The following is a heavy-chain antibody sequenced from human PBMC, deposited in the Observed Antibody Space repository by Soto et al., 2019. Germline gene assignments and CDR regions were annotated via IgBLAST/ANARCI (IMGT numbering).Heavy chain of an antibody. CDR1: GFTFSSYK. CDR3: APLGYCSRGSCYPFDL. V-gene: IGHV3-48*03. J-gene: IGHJ5*02. D-gene: IGHD2-15*01. Sequence: PXGSLRVTCAASGFTFSSYKMNWVRQAPGKGLEWVSYISSSGSTIYYADSVKGRFTISRDNAKNSLYLQMNSLRAEDTAVYYCAPLGYCSRGSCYPFDLWGQGTLVTVYS. CDR2: ISSSGSTI.